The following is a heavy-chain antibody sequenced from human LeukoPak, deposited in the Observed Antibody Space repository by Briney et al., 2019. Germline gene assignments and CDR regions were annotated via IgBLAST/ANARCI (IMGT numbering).Heavy chain of an antibody. CDR2: ISAYNGNT. V-gene: IGHV1-18*01. D-gene: IGHD6-6*01. CDR3: ARDRTGQYSSLRFDP. CDR1: GYTFTSYG. J-gene: IGHJ5*02. Sequence: ASVKVSCKASGYTFTSYGISWVLQAPGQGLEWMGWISAYNGNTNYAQKLQGRVTMTTDTSTSTAYMELRSLRSDDTAVYYCARDRTGQYSSLRFDPWGQGTLVTVSS.